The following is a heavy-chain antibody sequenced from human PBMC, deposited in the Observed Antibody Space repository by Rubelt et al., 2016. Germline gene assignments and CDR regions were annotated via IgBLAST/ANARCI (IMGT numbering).Heavy chain of an antibody. V-gene: IGHV3-48*01. CDR3: ARDFRRVKDY. CDR2: ISSSSSTI. Sequence: DVRLVESGGGLVKPGGSLRLSCAASGFTFTNAWMNWVRQAPGKGLEWVSYISSSSSTIYYADSVKGRFTISRDNVKNSLYLQMNSLRAEDTAVYYCARDFRRVKDYWGQGTLVTVSS. J-gene: IGHJ4*02. CDR1: GFTFTNAW.